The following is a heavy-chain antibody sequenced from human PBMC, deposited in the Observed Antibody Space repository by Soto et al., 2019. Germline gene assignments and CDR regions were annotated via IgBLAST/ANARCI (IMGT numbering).Heavy chain of an antibody. CDR1: GYTFTGYY. Sequence: ASVKVSCKASGYTFTGYYMHWVRQAPGRGLEWMGWINPNSGGTNYAQKFQGRVTMTRDTSISTAYMELSRLRSDDTAVYYCARTGIAAAGADYWGQGTLVTVSS. CDR2: INPNSGGT. V-gene: IGHV1-2*02. J-gene: IGHJ4*02. D-gene: IGHD6-13*01. CDR3: ARTGIAAAGADY.